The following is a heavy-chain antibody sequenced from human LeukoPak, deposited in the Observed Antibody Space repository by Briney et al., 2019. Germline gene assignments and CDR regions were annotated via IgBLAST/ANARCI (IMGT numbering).Heavy chain of an antibody. D-gene: IGHD3-3*01. J-gene: IGHJ4*02. V-gene: IGHV3-23*01. CDR3: AKDRLALSGITIFGVVIGFDY. Sequence: PGGSLRLSCAGSGFPFSSYPISWVRKAPGKGLEWVSAISGIGGSTYYADSVKGRFTISRDNSKNTLYLQMNSLGAEDTAVYYCAKDRLALSGITIFGVVIGFDYWGQGTLVTVSS. CDR2: ISGIGGST. CDR1: GFPFSSYP.